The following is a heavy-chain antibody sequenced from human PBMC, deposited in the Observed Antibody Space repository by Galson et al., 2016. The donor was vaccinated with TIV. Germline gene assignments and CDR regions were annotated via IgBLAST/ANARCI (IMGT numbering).Heavy chain of an antibody. CDR2: IIPLSHTP. J-gene: IGHJ4*02. CDR1: GGTLTSYA. V-gene: IGHV1-69*13. Sequence: SVKVSCKASGGTLTSYAINWVRQAPGQGLEWMGGIIPLSHTPNYAQKYHDRITIVADESTGTVYMELRRLTSEDTAVYYCVNIQKTNTYDSWGRGTLVTVSS. D-gene: IGHD2-15*01. CDR3: VNIQKTNTYDS.